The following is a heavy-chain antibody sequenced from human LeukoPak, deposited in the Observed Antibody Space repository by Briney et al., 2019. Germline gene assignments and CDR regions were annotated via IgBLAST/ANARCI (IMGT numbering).Heavy chain of an antibody. V-gene: IGHV3-30-3*01. D-gene: IGHD3-9*01. CDR3: ARSPYYDILAGFYYYFDY. Sequence: PGGSLRLSCAASGFTFNSYAMHWVRQAPGKGLEWVADISYDGSNKYYADSVKGRLTISRDNSKSTLYLQMNSLRAEDTATYYCARSPYYDILAGFYYYFDYWGQGTLVTVSS. CDR1: GFTFNSYA. J-gene: IGHJ4*02. CDR2: ISYDGSNK.